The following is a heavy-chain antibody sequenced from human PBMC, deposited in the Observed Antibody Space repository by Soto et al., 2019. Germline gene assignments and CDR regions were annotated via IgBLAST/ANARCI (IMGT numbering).Heavy chain of an antibody. CDR1: GYTFIDYY. Sequence: ASVKVSCKTSGYTFIDYYIHWVRQAPGQGLEWMGWINPNSGATIYAQEFQGDVTMTRDTSTSTAYMYLQMNSLKTEDTAVYYCTTVVTTRPDQPPPEDYFDYWGQGTLVTVSS. CDR2: INPNSGAT. CDR3: TTVVTTRPDQPPPEDYFDY. V-gene: IGHV1-2*02. J-gene: IGHJ4*02. D-gene: IGHD4-4*01.